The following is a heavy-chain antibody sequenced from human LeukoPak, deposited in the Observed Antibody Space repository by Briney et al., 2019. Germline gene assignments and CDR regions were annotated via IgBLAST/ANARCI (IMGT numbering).Heavy chain of an antibody. CDR2: IHPRDSDT. V-gene: IGHV5-51*01. D-gene: IGHD2-15*01. Sequence: GESLKISCKGSGYSFTNNWIGWVRQMPGKGLEWMGIIHPRDSDTRYSPSFQGQVTISADKSISTAYLQWSSLKASDTAMYYCARRYCSGSSCNLFYYWGQGTLVTVSS. CDR1: GYSFTNNW. J-gene: IGHJ4*02. CDR3: ARRYCSGSSCNLFYY.